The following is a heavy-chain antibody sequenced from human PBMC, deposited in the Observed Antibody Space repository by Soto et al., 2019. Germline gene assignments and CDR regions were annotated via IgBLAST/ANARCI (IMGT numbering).Heavy chain of an antibody. CDR3: ARDGYDILTGYLDY. J-gene: IGHJ4*02. V-gene: IGHV4-34*01. Sequence: SETLSLTCAVYGGSFSGYYWSWIRQPPGKGLEWIGEINHSGSTNYNPSLKSRVTISVDTSKNQFSLKLSSVTAADTAVYYCARDGYDILTGYLDYWGQGTLVTVSS. CDR2: INHSGST. CDR1: GGSFSGYY. D-gene: IGHD3-9*01.